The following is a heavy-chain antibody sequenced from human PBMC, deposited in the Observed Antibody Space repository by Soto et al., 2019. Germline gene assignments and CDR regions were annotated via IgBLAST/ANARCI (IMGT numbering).Heavy chain of an antibody. J-gene: IGHJ4*02. CDR2: MKSKTDGGTT. V-gene: IGHV3-15*01. Sequence: EVQLVESGGGLVKPGGSLRLSCAASGFTFSNAWMSWVRQAPGKGLEWVGRMKSKTDGGTTDYAAPVKGRFTISRDDAKNTLDRQRNGLRTEDAAVYYCASGWPDYGGGGTMVTVSS. CDR3: ASGWPDY. D-gene: IGHD6-19*01. CDR1: GFTFSNAW.